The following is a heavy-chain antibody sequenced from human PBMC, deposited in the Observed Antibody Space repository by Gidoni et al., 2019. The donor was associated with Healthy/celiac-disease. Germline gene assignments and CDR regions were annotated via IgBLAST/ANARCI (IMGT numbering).Heavy chain of an antibody. CDR3: ARDYGGVMVRGVNDAFDI. D-gene: IGHD3-10*01. CDR1: GDSVSSNSAA. CDR2: TYYRSKWYN. J-gene: IGHJ3*02. Sequence: QVQLQQSGPGLVKPSQTLSLTCAISGDSVSSNSAAWHWIRQSPSRGLEWLGRTYYRSKWYNDYAVSVKSRITINPDTSKNHFSLQLNSVTPEDTAVYYCARDYGGVMVRGVNDAFDIWGQGTMVTVSS. V-gene: IGHV6-1*01.